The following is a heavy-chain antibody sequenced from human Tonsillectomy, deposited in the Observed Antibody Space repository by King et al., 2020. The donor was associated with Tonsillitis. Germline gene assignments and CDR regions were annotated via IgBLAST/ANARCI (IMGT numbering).Heavy chain of an antibody. J-gene: IGHJ3*02. D-gene: IGHD5-12*01. CDR1: GFTFRSYG. Sequence: QLVQSGGGVVQPGRSRRLSCAASGFTFRSYGMNWVRQAPGKGLEGVAVIWYDGRNKFYADSVKGRFTISRDNSKNTLYLQVNSLRAEDTSVYYCARETYSGYDLYDCDMWGQGTVVTVPS. CDR2: IWYDGRNK. CDR3: ARETYSGYDLYDCDM. V-gene: IGHV3-33*08.